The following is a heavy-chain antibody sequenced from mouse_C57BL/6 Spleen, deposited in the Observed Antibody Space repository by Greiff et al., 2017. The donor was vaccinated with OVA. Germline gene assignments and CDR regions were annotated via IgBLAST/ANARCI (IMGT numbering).Heavy chain of an antibody. CDR1: GYTFTEYT. V-gene: IGHV1-62-2*01. CDR3: ARHEEVITTVVATRYFDV. CDR2: FYPGSGSI. Sequence: VQLQQSGAELVKPGASVKLSCKASGYTFTEYTIHWVKQRSGQGLEWIGWFYPGSGSIKYNEKFKDKATLTADKSSTTVYMELSRLTSEDSAVYICARHEEVITTVVATRYFDVWGTGTTVTVSS. J-gene: IGHJ1*03. D-gene: IGHD1-1*01.